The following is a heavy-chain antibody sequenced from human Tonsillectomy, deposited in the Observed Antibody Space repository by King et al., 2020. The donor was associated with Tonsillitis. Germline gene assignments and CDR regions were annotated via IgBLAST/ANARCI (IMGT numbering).Heavy chain of an antibody. D-gene: IGHD3-22*01. V-gene: IGHV3-15*01. CDR2: IRNKNEGETT. CDR1: GFTFSDAW. CDR3: TSDWGSGHSWVRALDL. Sequence: VRLVESGGGLVNPGGSLRLSCAASGFTFSDAWMTWVRQAPGKGLEWVGHIRNKNEGETTDFAAPVKGRFSISRDDSKAMLYLQLNSLKTEDTAVYYCTSDWGSGHSWVRALDLWGQGTMVTVSS. J-gene: IGHJ3*01.